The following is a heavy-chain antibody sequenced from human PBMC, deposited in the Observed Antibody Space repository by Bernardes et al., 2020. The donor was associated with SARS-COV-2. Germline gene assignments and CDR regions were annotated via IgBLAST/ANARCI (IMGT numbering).Heavy chain of an antibody. CDR2: ISFDGRNK. V-gene: IGHV3-30*18. Sequence: GGSLRLSCAASGFSFSIYGMHWVRQAPGKGLEWVADISFDGRNKNFADSVKGRFTISRDNSKNTVFLQMNSLRAEDTAVYYCVKDESQYCGGDCYIFDYWGQGTLVTVSS. D-gene: IGHD2-21*02. J-gene: IGHJ4*02. CDR1: GFSFSIYG. CDR3: VKDESQYCGGDCYIFDY.